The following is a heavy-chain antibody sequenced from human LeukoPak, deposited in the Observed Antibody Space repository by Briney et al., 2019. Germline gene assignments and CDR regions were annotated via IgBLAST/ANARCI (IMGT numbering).Heavy chain of an antibody. J-gene: IGHJ6*02. CDR3: ARLGSYGDFYYYYYGMDV. D-gene: IGHD4-17*01. CDR1: VDFISSYY. CDR2: IYYSGST. V-gene: IGHV4-59*08. Sequence: PSETLSLTCSVSVDFISSYYWSWVRRPSGKGLVWVVYIYYSGSTNYNPSLKSRVTISVDTSKNQFSLKLSSVTAADTAVYYCARLGSYGDFYYYYYGMDVWGQGTTVTVSS.